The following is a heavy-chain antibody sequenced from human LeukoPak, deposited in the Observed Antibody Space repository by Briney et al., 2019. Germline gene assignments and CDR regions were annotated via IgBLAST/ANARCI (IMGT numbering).Heavy chain of an antibody. CDR3: ARHGGSSWAHYDY. CDR1: GYSFTSYW. V-gene: IGHV5-51*01. CDR2: IYPGDSDT. Sequence: GESLKISCKGSGYSFTSYWIGWVRQMPGKGLEWMGIIYPGDSDTRYSPSFQGQVTISADKSISTAYLQWSCLKASDTAIYYCARHGGSSWAHYDYWGQGTLVTVSS. J-gene: IGHJ4*02. D-gene: IGHD6-13*01.